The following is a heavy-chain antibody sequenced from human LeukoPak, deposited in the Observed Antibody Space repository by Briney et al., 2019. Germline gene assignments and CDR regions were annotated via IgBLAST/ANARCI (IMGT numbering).Heavy chain of an antibody. CDR1: GFTFSSYG. D-gene: IGHD2-2*01. V-gene: IGHV3-33*01. CDR2: IWYDGSNK. CDR3: ARGYCSSTSCQSPADY. Sequence: GRSLRLSCAASGFTFSSYGMHWVRQAPGKGLEWVAVIWYDGSNKYYADSVKGRFTISRDNSKNTLYLQMNSLGAEDTAVYYCARGYCSSTSCQSPADYWGQGTLVTVSS. J-gene: IGHJ4*02.